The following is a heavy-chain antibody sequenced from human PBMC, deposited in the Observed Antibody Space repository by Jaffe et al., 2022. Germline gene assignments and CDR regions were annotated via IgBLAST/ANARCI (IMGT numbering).Heavy chain of an antibody. Sequence: EVQLVESGGGLVQPGGSLRLSCAASGFTVSSNYMSWVRQAPGKGLEWVSVIYSGGSTYYADSVKGRFTISRDNSKNTLYLQMNSLRAEDTAVYYCARDPYSGSYYAAFDIWGQGTMVTVSS. CDR3: ARDPYSGSYYAAFDI. CDR2: IYSGGST. V-gene: IGHV3-66*02. J-gene: IGHJ3*02. D-gene: IGHD1-26*01. CDR1: GFTVSSNY.